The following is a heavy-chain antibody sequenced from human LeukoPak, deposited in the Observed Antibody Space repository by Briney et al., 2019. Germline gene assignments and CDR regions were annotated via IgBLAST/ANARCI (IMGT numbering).Heavy chain of an antibody. D-gene: IGHD4-11*01. Sequence: ASVNVSCKASGGTFSIYAISWVRQAPGQGLEWMGGIIPIFGTANYAQKFQGRVTITADESTSTAYMELSSLRSEDTAVYYCARAYYSNYVYYYGMDVWGQGTTVTVSS. CDR1: GGTFSIYA. V-gene: IGHV1-69*13. CDR3: ARAYYSNYVYYYGMDV. CDR2: IIPIFGTA. J-gene: IGHJ6*02.